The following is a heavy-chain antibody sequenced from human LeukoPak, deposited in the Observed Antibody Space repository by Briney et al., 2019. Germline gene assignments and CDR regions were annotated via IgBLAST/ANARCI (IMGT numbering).Heavy chain of an antibody. Sequence: SGGSLRLSCAASGFNFNYFYMNWVRQAPGRGLEWVSSISSSSSDIFYAVSVKGRFTISRDNAKNSLYLQMNSLRAEDTAVYFCAKFAHCSGSTCYGVDYWGRGIPVTVSS. D-gene: IGHD2-2*01. CDR3: AKFAHCSGSTCYGVDY. CDR2: ISSSSSDI. J-gene: IGHJ4*02. CDR1: GFNFNYFY. V-gene: IGHV3-21*01.